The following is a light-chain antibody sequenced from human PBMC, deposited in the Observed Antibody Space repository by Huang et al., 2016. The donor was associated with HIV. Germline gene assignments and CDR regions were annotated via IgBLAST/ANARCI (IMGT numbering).Light chain of an antibody. CDR1: QVIGNS. J-gene: IGKJ1*01. Sequence: DIQMTQSPSSLSAFVGDTVTITCRASQVIGNSLAWYQQKPGRPPKLLIYVASTLQSGVPSRFSGSGSGTDFTLTISNLQTADIATYYCQKYDSAPRTFGQGTRV. V-gene: IGKV1-27*01. CDR2: VAS. CDR3: QKYDSAPRT.